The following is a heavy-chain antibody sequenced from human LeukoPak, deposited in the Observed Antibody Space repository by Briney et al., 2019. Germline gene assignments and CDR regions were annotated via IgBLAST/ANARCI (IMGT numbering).Heavy chain of an antibody. V-gene: IGHV7-4-1*02. D-gene: IGHD1-1*01. CDR1: GYTFTGYY. CDR3: ALLGGLEFLDY. Sequence: GASVKVSCKASGYTFTGYYMHWVRQAPGQGLEWMGWINTNTGNPTYAQGFTGRFVFSLDTSVSTAYLQISSLKAEDTAVYYCALLGGLEFLDYWGQGTLVTVSS. CDR2: INTNTGNP. J-gene: IGHJ4*02.